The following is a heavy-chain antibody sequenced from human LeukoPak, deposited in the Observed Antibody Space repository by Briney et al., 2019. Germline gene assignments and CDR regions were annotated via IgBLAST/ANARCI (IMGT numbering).Heavy chain of an antibody. CDR1: GYTFTNYG. CDR2: ISAYNGHT. CDR3: ASSGGYYYGSGSYYTYDY. J-gene: IGHJ4*02. Sequence: ASVKVSCKASGYTFTNYGISWVRQAPGQGLEWMGWISAYNGHTKYAQKVQGRVTMTTDTSTSTAYMELRSLRSDDTAVYYCASSGGYYYGSGSYYTYDYWGQGTLVTVSS. D-gene: IGHD3-10*01. V-gene: IGHV1-18*01.